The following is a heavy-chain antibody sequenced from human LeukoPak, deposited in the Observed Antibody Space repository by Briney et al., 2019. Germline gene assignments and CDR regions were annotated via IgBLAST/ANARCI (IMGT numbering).Heavy chain of an antibody. D-gene: IGHD4-17*01. CDR1: GYTFTGYY. CDR3: AKHYGDRDWFDP. Sequence: GASVKVSCKASGYTFTGYYMHWVRQAPGQGLEWMGWINPNSGGTNYAQKFQGRVAMTRDTSISTAYMELSRLRSDDTAVYYCAKHYGDRDWFDPWGQGTLVTVSS. CDR2: INPNSGGT. J-gene: IGHJ5*02. V-gene: IGHV1-2*02.